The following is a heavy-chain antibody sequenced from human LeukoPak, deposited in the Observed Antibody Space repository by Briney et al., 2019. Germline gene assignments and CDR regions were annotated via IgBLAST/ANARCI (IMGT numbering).Heavy chain of an antibody. CDR2: MNPNSGNT. Sequence: GASVKVSCKASGYTFTSYDINWVRQATGQGLEWMGWMNPNSGNTGYAQKFQGRGTMTRNTSISTAYMDLRSLRSEDTAVYYCARGIYCGGDCYFSYWGQGTMVTVSS. J-gene: IGHJ4*02. CDR1: GYTFTSYD. CDR3: ARGIYCGGDCYFSY. D-gene: IGHD2-21*02. V-gene: IGHV1-8*01.